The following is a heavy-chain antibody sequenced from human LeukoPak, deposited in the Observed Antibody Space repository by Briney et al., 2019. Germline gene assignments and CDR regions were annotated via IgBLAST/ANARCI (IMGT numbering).Heavy chain of an antibody. Sequence: PGRSLRLSCAASGFTFDDYAMPWVRQAPGKGLEWVSGISWNSGSIGYADSVKGRFTISRDNAKNSLYLQMNSLRAEDTALYYCVSSWSLDYWGQGTLATVSS. CDR1: GFTFDDYA. CDR3: VSSWSLDY. CDR2: ISWNSGSI. D-gene: IGHD6-13*01. J-gene: IGHJ4*02. V-gene: IGHV3-9*01.